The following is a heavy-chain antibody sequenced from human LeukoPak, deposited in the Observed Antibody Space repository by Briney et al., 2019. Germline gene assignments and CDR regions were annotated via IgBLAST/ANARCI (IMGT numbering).Heavy chain of an antibody. CDR3: ARDPTCSSTSCYTSPYFDY. Sequence: GASVKVSCKASGGTLSSYAISWVRQAPGQGLEWMGGIIPIFGTANYAQKFQGRVTITADESTSTAYMELSSLRSEDTAVYYCARDPTCSSTSCYTSPYFDYWGQGTLVAVSS. V-gene: IGHV1-69*01. J-gene: IGHJ4*02. CDR1: GGTLSSYA. D-gene: IGHD2-2*02. CDR2: IIPIFGTA.